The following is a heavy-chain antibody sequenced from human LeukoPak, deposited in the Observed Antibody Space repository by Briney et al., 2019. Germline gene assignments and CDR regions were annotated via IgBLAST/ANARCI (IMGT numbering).Heavy chain of an antibody. CDR1: ADAITSHFY. CDR3: ARASFASGSYYFDL. D-gene: IGHD3-10*01. J-gene: IGHJ4*02. V-gene: IGHV4-38-2*02. Sequence: PSETLSLTCIVSADAITSHFYWGWIRQSPGEGGKGLEWIASVYHSGAEYVNPSLKSRVTPSVDTSKSQFYLTLTSVTTADTAVYFCARASFASGSYYFDLWGPGTLITVYS. CDR2: VYHSGAE.